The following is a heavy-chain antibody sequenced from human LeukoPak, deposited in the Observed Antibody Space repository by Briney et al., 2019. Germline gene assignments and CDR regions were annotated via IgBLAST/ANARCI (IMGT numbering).Heavy chain of an antibody. CDR3: ARGREKDYYYGMDV. V-gene: IGHV4-34*01. J-gene: IGHJ6*02. Sequence: PSETLPLTCAVYGGSFSGYYWSWIRQPPGKGLEWIREINHSGSTNYNPSLKSRVTISVDTSKNQFSLKLSSVTAADTAVYYCARGREKDYYYGMDVWGQGTTVTVSS. CDR2: INHSGST. CDR1: GGSFSGYY.